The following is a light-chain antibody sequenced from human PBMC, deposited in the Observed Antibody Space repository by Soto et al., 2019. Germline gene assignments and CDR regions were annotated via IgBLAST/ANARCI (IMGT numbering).Light chain of an antibody. Sequence: QSVLTQPASVSGSPGQSITSSCTGTSSDVGGYNYVSWYQQHPGKAPKLMIYDVSNRPSGVSNRFSGSKSGNTASLTISGLQAEDEADFYCSSYTRSSTRYVFGTGTKVPVL. CDR2: DVS. J-gene: IGLJ1*01. V-gene: IGLV2-14*01. CDR1: SSDVGGYNY. CDR3: SSYTRSSTRYV.